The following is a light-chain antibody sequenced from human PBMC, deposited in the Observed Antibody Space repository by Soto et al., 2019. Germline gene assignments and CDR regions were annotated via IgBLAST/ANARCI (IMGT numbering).Light chain of an antibody. CDR2: AAS. J-gene: IGKJ4*01. Sequence: IHLTQSPSSLSSSLGDRVTITFLASQDIAIYLAWYQQKPGEAPKLLIYAASTLYGGVPSRFSGSGSGTDFALTITSLQAEDFATYYCQQLRMYPSTFGGGTKVDIK. V-gene: IGKV1-9*01. CDR3: QQLRMYPST. CDR1: QDIAIY.